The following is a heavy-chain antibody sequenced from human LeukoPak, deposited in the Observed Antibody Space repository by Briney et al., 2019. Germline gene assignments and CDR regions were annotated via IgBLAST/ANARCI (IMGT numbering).Heavy chain of an antibody. Sequence: GGSLRLSCAASGFTFSSYSMNWVRQAAGKGLEWVSSISSSSSYIYYADSVKGRFTISRDNAKNSLYLQMNSLRAEDTAVYYCARDRDTAMVTSGFSDYWGQGTLVTVSS. J-gene: IGHJ4*02. D-gene: IGHD5-18*01. CDR2: ISSSSSYI. CDR1: GFTFSSYS. V-gene: IGHV3-21*01. CDR3: ARDRDTAMVTSGFSDY.